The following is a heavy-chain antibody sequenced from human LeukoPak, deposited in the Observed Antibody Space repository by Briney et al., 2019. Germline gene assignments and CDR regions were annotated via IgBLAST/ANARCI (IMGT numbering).Heavy chain of an antibody. CDR2: IKQDGNEK. D-gene: IGHD2-15*01. CDR3: ATEVGTPDIRSAFEI. CDR1: GFTFSNYW. J-gene: IGHJ3*02. Sequence: GGSLRLPCAASGFTFSNYWMSWVRQAPGKGLEWVANIKQDGNEKNFVDSVEGRFTISRDNAKSSLYLQMDSLRAEDTAVYYCATEVGTPDIRSAFEIWGQGTMVTVSS. V-gene: IGHV3-7*01.